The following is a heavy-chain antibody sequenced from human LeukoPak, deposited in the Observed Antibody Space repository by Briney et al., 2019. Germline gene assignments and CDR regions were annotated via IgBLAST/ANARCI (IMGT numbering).Heavy chain of an antibody. CDR3: ARDLGGMDV. V-gene: IGHV3-11*06. J-gene: IGHJ6*02. CDR2: ISSSSSYT. Sequence: GGSLRLSCAASGFTFSDYYMSWIRQAPGKGLEWVSYISSSSSYTNYADSVKGRFTISRDNSKNTLYLQMNSLRAEDTAVYYCARDLGGMDVWGQGTTVTVSS. CDR1: GFTFSDYY.